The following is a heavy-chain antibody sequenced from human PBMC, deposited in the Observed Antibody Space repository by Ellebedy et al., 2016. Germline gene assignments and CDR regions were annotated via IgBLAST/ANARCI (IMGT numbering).Heavy chain of an antibody. Sequence: GSLRLSXTVSGGSISSSGHSWGWIRQPPGKELEWIGSRSYSGSTYYNQSLKSRVTISVDTSKNQFSLKLRSVTAADTAVYYCARHLGLYCSITNCYVNPWFDPWGQGTLVTVSS. CDR3: ARHLGLYCSITNCYVNPWFDP. CDR1: GGSISSSGHS. J-gene: IGHJ5*02. CDR2: RSYSGST. V-gene: IGHV4-39*01. D-gene: IGHD2-2*01.